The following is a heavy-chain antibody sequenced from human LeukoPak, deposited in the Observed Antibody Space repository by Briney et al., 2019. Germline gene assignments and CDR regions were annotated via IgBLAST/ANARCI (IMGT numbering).Heavy chain of an antibody. V-gene: IGHV4-4*02. D-gene: IGHD3-22*01. CDR2: INHSGST. CDR3: AREAGSYDSSGYYSLYYSFDY. Sequence: GSLRLSCAASGFTVSNKYMTWVRQAPGKGLEWIGEINHSGSTDYNPSLKSRVTISVDTSKNQFSLKLTSVTAADTAVYYCAREAGSYDSSGYYSLYYSFDYWGQGTLVTVSS. J-gene: IGHJ4*02. CDR1: GFTVSNKYM.